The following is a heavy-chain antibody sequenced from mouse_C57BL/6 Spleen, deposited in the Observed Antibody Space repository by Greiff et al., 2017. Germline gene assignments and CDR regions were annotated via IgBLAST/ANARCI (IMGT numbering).Heavy chain of an antibody. V-gene: IGHV1-39*01. CDR2: INPNYGTT. D-gene: IGHD4-1*01. CDR3: ARAGTLLDY. Sequence: EVQRLESGPELVKPGASVKISCKASGYSFTDYYMNWVKQSPGQSLEWIGDINPNYGTTSYNQKFKGKATLTVDQSSSTAYMQLNSLTSEDSAVYCCARAGTLLDYWGQGTTVTVSS. J-gene: IGHJ2*01. CDR1: GYSFTDYY.